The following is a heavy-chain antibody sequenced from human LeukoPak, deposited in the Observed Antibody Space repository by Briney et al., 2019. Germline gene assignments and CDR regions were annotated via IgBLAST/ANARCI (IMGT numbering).Heavy chain of an antibody. V-gene: IGHV4-31*03. CDR2: MYTSGST. D-gene: IGHD2-2*01. J-gene: IGHJ3*02. CDR3: ARRKLDCSSTSCYVWAFDI. Sequence: SETLSLTCTVSGASISSGGYYWSWIRQHPGKGLEWIGYMYTSGSTYYSPSLKSRVTISADTSKNQFSLKLNSVTAADTAVYYCARRKLDCSSTSCYVWAFDIWGQGTMLTVSS. CDR1: GASISSGGYY.